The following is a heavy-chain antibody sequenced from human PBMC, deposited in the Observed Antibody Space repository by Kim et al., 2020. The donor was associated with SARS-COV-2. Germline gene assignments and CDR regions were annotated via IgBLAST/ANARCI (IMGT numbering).Heavy chain of an antibody. CDR3: AKDLRIAAAGFFDY. CDR1: GFTFSSYG. CDR2: ISYDGSNK. V-gene: IGHV3-30*18. J-gene: IGHJ4*02. Sequence: GGSLRLSCAASGFTFSSYGMHWVRQAPGKGLEWVAVISYDGSNKYYADSVKGRFTISRDNSKNTLYLQMNSLRAEDTAVYYCAKDLRIAAAGFFDYWGQG. D-gene: IGHD6-13*01.